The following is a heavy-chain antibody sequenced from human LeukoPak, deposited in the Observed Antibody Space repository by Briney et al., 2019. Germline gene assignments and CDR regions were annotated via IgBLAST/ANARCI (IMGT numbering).Heavy chain of an antibody. CDR2: INYRGTT. CDR3: ARGSRYYDILTGYYGRWYFDY. V-gene: IGHV4-39*01. D-gene: IGHD3-9*01. CDR1: GDSISSTSYY. Sequence: PSETLSRTCTVSGDSISSTSYYWGWIRQPPGKGLELIANINYRGTTYYNPSLKSRVTMSVDTSRNQFSLWLTSMTAADTAVYYCARGSRYYDILTGYYGRWYFDYWGQGTLVTVSS. J-gene: IGHJ4*02.